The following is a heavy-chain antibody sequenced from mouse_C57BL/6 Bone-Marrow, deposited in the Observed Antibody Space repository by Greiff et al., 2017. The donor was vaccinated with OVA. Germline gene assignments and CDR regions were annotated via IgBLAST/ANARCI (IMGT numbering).Heavy chain of an antibody. Sequence: QVQLQQPGAELVRPGTSVKLSCKASGYTFTSYWMHWVKQRPGQGLEWIGVIDPSDSYTNYNQKFKGKATLTVDTSSSTAYMQLSSLTSEDSAVYYCARDYGSRGYWYFDVWGTGTTVTVSS. V-gene: IGHV1-59*01. J-gene: IGHJ1*03. D-gene: IGHD1-1*01. CDR3: ARDYGSRGYWYFDV. CDR2: IDPSDSYT. CDR1: GYTFTSYW.